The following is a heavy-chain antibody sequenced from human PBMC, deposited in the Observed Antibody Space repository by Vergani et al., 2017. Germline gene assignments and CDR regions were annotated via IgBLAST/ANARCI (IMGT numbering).Heavy chain of an antibody. J-gene: IGHJ4*02. D-gene: IGHD3-22*01. CDR1: GFTFSACP. CDR3: ARRSYDTTPYLQGGYDC. V-gene: IGHV3-23*04. CDR2: ISARYPST. Sequence: EVQLVESGGGLVQPGGSVRLSCAASGFTFSACPMTWVRQAPGKGLEWVSAISARYPSTYYADSVKGRFTISRDNSKNMLYLQMNSLRAEDTAVYYCARRSYDTTPYLQGGYDCWGQGTLVSVSS.